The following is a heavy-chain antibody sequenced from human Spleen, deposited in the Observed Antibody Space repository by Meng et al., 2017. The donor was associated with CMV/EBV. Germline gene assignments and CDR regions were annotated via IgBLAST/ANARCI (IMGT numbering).Heavy chain of an antibody. Sequence: TFSSSAISLVRQAAGQGLEWMGGIIPIFGTANYAQKFQGRVTITTDESTSTAYMELSSLRSEDTAVYYCARSEDYYDSSGYYGSFGYWGQGTLVTVSS. CDR3: ARSEDYYDSSGYYGSFGY. J-gene: IGHJ4*02. D-gene: IGHD3-22*01. CDR1: TFSSSA. CDR2: IIPIFGTA. V-gene: IGHV1-69*05.